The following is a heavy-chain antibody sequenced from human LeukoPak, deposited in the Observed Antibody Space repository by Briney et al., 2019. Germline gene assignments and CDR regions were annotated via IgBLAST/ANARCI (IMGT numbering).Heavy chain of an antibody. CDR3: AKRLDYSTSWCYFEH. Sequence: GGSLRLSCAASGFTFTSYAMSWARQAPGKGLEWVSVIGGSGGYTYYTDSVKGRFTISRDNSKNTLSLQMNSLRAEDTAVYYCAKRLDYSTSWCYFEHWGQGTLVTVSS. CDR2: IGGSGGYT. D-gene: IGHD6-13*01. V-gene: IGHV3-23*01. J-gene: IGHJ4*02. CDR1: GFTFTSYA.